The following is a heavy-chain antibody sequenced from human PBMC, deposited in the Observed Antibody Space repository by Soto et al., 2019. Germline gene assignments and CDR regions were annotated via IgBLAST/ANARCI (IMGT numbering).Heavy chain of an antibody. V-gene: IGHV4-59*01. CDR3: ASLPASQYYHGVDV. J-gene: IGHJ6*02. D-gene: IGHD2-2*01. CDR2: IYYTGIA. CDR1: GVSIQSYY. Sequence: PSVTQSLTCSFSGVSIQSYYANSLRPTPGKGLEWIGHIYYTGIASYNPSLNSRVTISVDTSKNQISLTLGSVTAADTAVYYCASLPASQYYHGVDVWGQGTTVTVS.